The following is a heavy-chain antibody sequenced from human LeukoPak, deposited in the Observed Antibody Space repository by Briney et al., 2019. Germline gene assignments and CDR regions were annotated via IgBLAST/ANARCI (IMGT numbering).Heavy chain of an antibody. V-gene: IGHV3-21*01. Sequence: PGGSLRLSCAASGFTFSSYSMNWVRQAPGKGLEWVSSISSSSGSIYYADSVKGRFTVSRDNAKNSLYLQMNSLRAEDTAVYYCARDWNYLSTWGQGTLVTVSS. CDR1: GFTFSSYS. D-gene: IGHD1-7*01. J-gene: IGHJ5*02. CDR3: ARDWNYLST. CDR2: ISSSSGSI.